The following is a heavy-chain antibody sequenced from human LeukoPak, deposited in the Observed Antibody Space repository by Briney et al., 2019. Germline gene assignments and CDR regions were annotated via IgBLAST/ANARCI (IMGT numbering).Heavy chain of an antibody. CDR3: ARVTTGGYYNC. V-gene: IGHV4-61*02. D-gene: IGHD3-22*01. Sequence: PSQTLSLTCTVSGGSISSGSYYWSWIRQPAGKGLEWIGRIYTSGSTNYNPSLKSRVTISVDTSKNRFSLKLSSVTAADTAVYYCARVTTGGYYNCWGQGTLVTVPS. J-gene: IGHJ4*02. CDR1: GGSISSGSYY. CDR2: IYTSGST.